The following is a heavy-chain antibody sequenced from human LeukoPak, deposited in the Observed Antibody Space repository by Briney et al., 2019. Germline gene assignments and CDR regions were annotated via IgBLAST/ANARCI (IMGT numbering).Heavy chain of an antibody. CDR2: IWYDGSNK. Sequence: GGSLRLSCAASGFTFSSYGMHCVRQAPGKGLEGVAVIWYDGSNKTYADSLKGRFTISRHNSKNTLYLQMNSLRAEDTAVYYCAKDRAFSGRGSYDYWGQGTLVTVSS. CDR1: GFTFSSYG. D-gene: IGHD3-10*01. CDR3: AKDRAFSGRGSYDY. V-gene: IGHV3-33*06. J-gene: IGHJ4*02.